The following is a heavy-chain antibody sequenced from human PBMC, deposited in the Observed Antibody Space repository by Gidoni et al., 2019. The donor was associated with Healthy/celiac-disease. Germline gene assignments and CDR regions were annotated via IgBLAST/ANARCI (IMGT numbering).Heavy chain of an antibody. J-gene: IGHJ5*02. D-gene: IGHD3-10*01. Sequence: QLQLQESGPGLVKPSETLSFTCTASGAPIRSISYSWGWTRQPPGKGLEWIGSIYYSGSPYYNPSLKSRVTISVDTSKNQFSLKLSSVTAADTAVYYCARDGPYGSGSYYLNWFDPWGQGTLVTVSS. V-gene: IGHV4-39*07. CDR2: IYYSGSP. CDR3: ARDGPYGSGSYYLNWFDP. CDR1: GAPIRSISYS.